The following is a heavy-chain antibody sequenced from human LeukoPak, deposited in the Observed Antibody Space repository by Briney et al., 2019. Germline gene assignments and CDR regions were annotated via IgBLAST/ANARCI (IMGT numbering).Heavy chain of an antibody. Sequence: PGGSLRLSCAASGFTFSDYYMSWIRQAPGKGLEWVSYISSSGSSIYYADSVKGRFTISRDNSKNTLYLQMNSLRAEDTAVYYCASCIAAADYDAFDIWGQGTMVTVSS. CDR3: ASCIAAADYDAFDI. V-gene: IGHV3-11*01. D-gene: IGHD6-13*01. CDR1: GFTFSDYY. CDR2: ISSSGSSI. J-gene: IGHJ3*02.